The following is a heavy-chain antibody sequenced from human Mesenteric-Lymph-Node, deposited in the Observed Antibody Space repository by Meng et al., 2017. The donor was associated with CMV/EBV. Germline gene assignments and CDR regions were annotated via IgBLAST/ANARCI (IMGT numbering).Heavy chain of an antibody. V-gene: IGHV4-4*02. Sequence: SETLSLTCAVSGVSISSRNWWSWVRQPPGKGLEWIGEIYDTGTRNYNPSLRSRVTISVDRSKNQFSLEVNSVTAADTAIYYCARGEAFSSTWYEGAFDIWGPGTVVTVSS. CDR2: IYDTGTR. D-gene: IGHD6-13*01. J-gene: IGHJ3*02. CDR1: GVSISSRNW. CDR3: ARGEAFSSTWYEGAFDI.